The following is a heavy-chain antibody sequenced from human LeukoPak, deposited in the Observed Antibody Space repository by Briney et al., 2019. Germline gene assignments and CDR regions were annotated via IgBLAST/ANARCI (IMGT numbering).Heavy chain of an antibody. V-gene: IGHV1-2*02. D-gene: IGHD1-26*01. CDR2: INPNSGGT. CDR1: GYTFTGYY. J-gene: IGHJ4*02. Sequence: GASVKVSCKAYGYTFTGYYMHWVRQAPGQGLEWMGWINPNSGGTNYVQKFQGRVTMTRDTSISTAYMELSRLRSDDTAVYYCARAPSGSCLDYWGQGTLVTVSS. CDR3: ARAPSGSCLDY.